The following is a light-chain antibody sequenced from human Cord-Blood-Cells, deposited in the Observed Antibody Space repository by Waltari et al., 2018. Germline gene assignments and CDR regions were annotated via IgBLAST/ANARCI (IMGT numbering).Light chain of an antibody. CDR3: QQYGSSPLS. CDR1: QSVSSNY. Sequence: EIVLTKYPGTLSLYPGERATLSCRASQSVSSNYLAWYQRKPGQAPRLLICGASSRATGIPDRFSGSGSGTDFTLTISRLEPEDFAVYYCQQYGSSPLSFGQGTKVEIK. V-gene: IGKV3-20*01. J-gene: IGKJ1*01. CDR2: GAS.